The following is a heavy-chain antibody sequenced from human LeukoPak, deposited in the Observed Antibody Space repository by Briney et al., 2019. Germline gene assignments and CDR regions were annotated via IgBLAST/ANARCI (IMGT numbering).Heavy chain of an antibody. D-gene: IGHD4/OR15-4a*01. J-gene: IGHJ6*04. CDR2: KSVSGHT. CDR1: GGSISDYY. CDR3: VRVSRIDYGANPEGDV. Sequence: SETLSLTCTVSGGSISDYYWNWIRQPAGKGLEWIGRKSVSGHTNYRSSLESRVTMSVDTSKNQFSLRLNSVTTADTAVYYCVRVSRIDYGANPEGDVWGKGITVIVSS. V-gene: IGHV4-4*07.